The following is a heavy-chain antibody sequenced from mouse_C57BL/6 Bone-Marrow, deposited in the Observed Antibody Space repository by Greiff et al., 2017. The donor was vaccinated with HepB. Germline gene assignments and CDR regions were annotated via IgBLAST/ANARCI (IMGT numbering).Heavy chain of an antibody. CDR1: GFSLTSYG. CDR3: ASYDYVSFAY. V-gene: IGHV2-2*01. J-gene: IGHJ3*01. Sequence: VKLVESGPGLVQPSQSLSITCTVSGFSLTSYGVHWVRQSPGKGLEWLGVIWSGGSTDYNAAFISRLSISKDNSKSQVFFKMNSLQADDTAIYYCASYDYVSFAYWGQGTLVTVSA. D-gene: IGHD2-4*01. CDR2: IWSGGST.